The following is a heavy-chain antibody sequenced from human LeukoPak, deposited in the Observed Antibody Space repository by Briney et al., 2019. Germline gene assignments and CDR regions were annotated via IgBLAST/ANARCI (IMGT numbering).Heavy chain of an antibody. D-gene: IGHD1-7*01. CDR1: GFTFSSYA. CDR2: ISYDGSKK. Sequence: GGSLRLSCAASGFTFSSYAMHWVRQAPGKGLEWVAVISYDGSKKYYADSVKGRFTIYRDNSKNTLYLQMNSLRAEDTAVYYCARSSWNYADYWGQGTLVTVSS. V-gene: IGHV3-30-3*01. CDR3: ARSSWNYADY. J-gene: IGHJ4*02.